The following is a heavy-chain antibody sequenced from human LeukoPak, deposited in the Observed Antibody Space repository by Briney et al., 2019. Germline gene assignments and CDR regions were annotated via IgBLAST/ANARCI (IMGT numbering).Heavy chain of an antibody. CDR2: ISSTSSYI. J-gene: IGHJ4*02. V-gene: IGHV3-21*01. CDR3: ARGLCGGDCYSD. CDR1: GFIVRSND. D-gene: IGHD2-21*02. Sequence: PGGSLRLSCAASGFIVRSNDMSWVRRAPGKGLEWVSSISSTSSYIYYADSVKGRFTISRDNAKNSLYLQMNSLRAEDTAAYYCARGLCGGDCYSDWGQGTLVTVSS.